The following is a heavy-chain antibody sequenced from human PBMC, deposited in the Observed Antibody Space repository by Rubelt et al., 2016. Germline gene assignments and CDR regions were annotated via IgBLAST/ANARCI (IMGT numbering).Heavy chain of an antibody. CDR2: VYYSGST. V-gene: IGHV4-31*03. CDR3: ARHYSSTWANWFDP. D-gene: IGHD6-13*01. Sequence: QVRLQESGPGLVRPSQTLSLTCTVSGGSISSGGYYWSWIRQHPGKGLEWIGRVYYSGSTNYNPSLKSRVTISIDTSKNQFSLKMTSVTAADTAVYYCARHYSSTWANWFDPWGQGTLVTVSP. J-gene: IGHJ5*02. CDR1: GGSISSGGYY.